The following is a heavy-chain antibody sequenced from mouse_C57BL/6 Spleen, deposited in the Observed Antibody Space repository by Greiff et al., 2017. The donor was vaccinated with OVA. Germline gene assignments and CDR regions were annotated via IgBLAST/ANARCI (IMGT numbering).Heavy chain of an antibody. J-gene: IGHJ3*01. CDR3: APGGINPAWFAY. CDR1: GYAFSSSW. V-gene: IGHV1-82*01. Sequence: QVQLQQSGPELVKPGASVKISCKASGYAFSSSWMNWVKQRPGKGLEWIGRIYPGDGDTNYNGKFKGKATLTADKSSSTAYMQLSSLTSEDSAVXFCAPGGINPAWFAYWGQGTLVTVSA. CDR2: IYPGDGDT. D-gene: IGHD2-4*01.